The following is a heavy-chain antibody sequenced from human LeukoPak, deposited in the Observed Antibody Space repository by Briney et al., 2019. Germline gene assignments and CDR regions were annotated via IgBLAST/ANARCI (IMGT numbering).Heavy chain of an antibody. CDR3: ARLDILTLNWFDP. CDR1: EFTFNTYS. V-gene: IGHV3-7*01. D-gene: IGHD3-9*01. CDR2: IKQDGSEK. Sequence: GGSLRLSCAASEFTFNTYSVNWVRQAPGKGLEWVANIKQDGSEKYYVDSVKGRFTISRDNAKNSLYLQMNSLRAEDTAVYYCARLDILTLNWFDPWGQGTLVTVSS. J-gene: IGHJ5*02.